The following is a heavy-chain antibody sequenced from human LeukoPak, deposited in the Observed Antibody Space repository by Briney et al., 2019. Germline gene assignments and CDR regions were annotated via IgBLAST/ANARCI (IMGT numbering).Heavy chain of an antibody. Sequence: SETLSLTCTVSGGSISTYYWSWIRQPPGKGLEWIGYVYYSGSTNYNPSLKSRVTISADTSKNQFSLRLSSVTAADTAVYYCAKDFWLGGSYYMDVWGKGTTVTISS. CDR3: AKDFWLGGSYYMDV. J-gene: IGHJ6*03. CDR2: VYYSGST. D-gene: IGHD1-26*01. CDR1: GGSISTYY. V-gene: IGHV4-59*01.